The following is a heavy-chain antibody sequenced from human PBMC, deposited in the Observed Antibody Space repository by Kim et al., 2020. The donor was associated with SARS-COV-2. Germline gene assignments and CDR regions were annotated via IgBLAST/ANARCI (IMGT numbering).Heavy chain of an antibody. J-gene: IGHJ6*02. D-gene: IGHD6-19*01. V-gene: IGHV3-33*06. CDR2: IWYDGSNK. CDR1: GFTFSSYG. CDR3: AKNRGGSSGWYEFYYYYYGRDV. Sequence: GGSLRLSCAASGFTFSSYGMHWVRQAPGKGLEWVAVIWYDGSNKYYADSVKGRFTISRDNSKNTLYLQMNSLRAEDTAVYYCAKNRGGSSGWYEFYYYYYGRDVWGQGTTVTVSS.